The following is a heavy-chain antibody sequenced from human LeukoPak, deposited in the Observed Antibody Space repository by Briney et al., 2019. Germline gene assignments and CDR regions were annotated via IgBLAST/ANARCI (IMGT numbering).Heavy chain of an antibody. J-gene: IGHJ4*02. CDR3: ASSRMSYFDY. CDR1: GFTFSRYW. V-gene: IGHV3-74*01. Sequence: GGSLRLSCAASGFTFSRYWMQWVRQASGKGVVCVSRINSYVSSTSYADSVKGRFTISRDNAKNTFYLQMNNLRAEDTAVYYFASSRMSYFDYWGQGTLVTVSS. CDR2: INSYVSST.